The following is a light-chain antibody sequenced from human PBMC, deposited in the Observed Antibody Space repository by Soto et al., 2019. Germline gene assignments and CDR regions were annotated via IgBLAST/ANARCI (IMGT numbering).Light chain of an antibody. CDR1: SSGVGGYKY. CDR3: SSYTSSTTLV. CDR2: EVS. V-gene: IGLV2-14*01. Sequence: QSVLTQPASVSGSPGQSITISCTGTSSGVGGYKYVSWYQQNAGKAPKRMIYEVSNRPSGVSNRFSGSKSGNTASLTISGLQAEDEADYYCSSYTSSTTLVFGTGTKLTVL. J-gene: IGLJ1*01.